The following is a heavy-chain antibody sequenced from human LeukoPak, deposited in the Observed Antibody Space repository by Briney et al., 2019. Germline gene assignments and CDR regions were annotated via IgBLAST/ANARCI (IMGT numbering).Heavy chain of an antibody. Sequence: PGGSLRLSCAASGFTFDDFAMHWVRQAPGKGLEWVSGITWNSNNIGYADSVKGRFTISRDNAKNSLYLQMNSLRAEDTALYCCAKDMRVGTPFAFDIWGQGTMVTVSS. CDR1: GFTFDDFA. CDR2: ITWNSNNI. J-gene: IGHJ3*02. D-gene: IGHD4-23*01. V-gene: IGHV3-9*01. CDR3: AKDMRVGTPFAFDI.